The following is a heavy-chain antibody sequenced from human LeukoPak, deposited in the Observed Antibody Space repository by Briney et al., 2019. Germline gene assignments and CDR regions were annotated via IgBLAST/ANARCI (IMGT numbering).Heavy chain of an antibody. CDR1: GGSFSGYY. Sequence: SETLSLTCAVYGGSFSGYYWSWIRQPPGKGLEWIGEINHSGSTNYNPSLKSRVTISVDTSKNQFSLKLSSVTAADTAVYYCARACSSTSCQTYYYYGMGVWGQGTTVTVSS. V-gene: IGHV4-34*01. J-gene: IGHJ6*02. CDR2: INHSGST. D-gene: IGHD2-2*01. CDR3: ARACSSTSCQTYYYYGMGV.